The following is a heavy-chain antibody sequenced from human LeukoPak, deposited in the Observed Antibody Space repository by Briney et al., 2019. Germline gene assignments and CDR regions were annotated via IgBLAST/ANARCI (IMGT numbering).Heavy chain of an antibody. CDR1: GFTFSNYW. CDR3: ARGDSSGWSFDP. CDR2: IKQDGSVK. D-gene: IGHD6-19*01. Sequence: GGSLRLSCAASGFTFSNYWMSWVRQAPGKGLEWVANIKQDGSVKYYVDFVKGRFTISRDNAKNSLYLQMSSLRAEDTAVYYCARGDSSGWSFDPWGQGTLVTVSS. J-gene: IGHJ5*02. V-gene: IGHV3-7*01.